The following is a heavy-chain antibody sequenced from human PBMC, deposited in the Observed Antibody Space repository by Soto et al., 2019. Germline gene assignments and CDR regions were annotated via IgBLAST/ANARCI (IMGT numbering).Heavy chain of an antibody. CDR3: VQGTGYNLYYYYGMDL. CDR1: GGSISSSSYY. D-gene: IGHD2-8*02. CDR2: IYYSGST. Sequence: SETLSLTCTVSGGSISSSSYYWGWIRQPPGKGLEWIGSIYYSGSTYYNPSLKGRVTISVDTSKNQFSLKLSSVTAADTAVYYCVQGTGYNLYYYYGMDLWGQGTTVTVSS. V-gene: IGHV4-39*01. J-gene: IGHJ6*02.